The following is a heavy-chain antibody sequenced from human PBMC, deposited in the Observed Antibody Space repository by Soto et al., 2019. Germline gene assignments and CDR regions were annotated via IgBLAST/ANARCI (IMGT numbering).Heavy chain of an antibody. CDR2: IYHSGRT. CDR1: GGSINSDTDY. J-gene: IGHJ5*02. CDR3: ARSLEEYGNDWVDP. V-gene: IGHV4-39*01. Sequence: QLQLQESGPGLVKPSETSSLTCTVSGGSINSDTDYWAWIRQPPGKAMEWIGRIYHSGRTYQNPSPKRRITMSVDKSKNQFSLRLTSVTAADTAVYYCARSLEEYGNDWVDPWGQGILVTVSS. D-gene: IGHD4-17*01.